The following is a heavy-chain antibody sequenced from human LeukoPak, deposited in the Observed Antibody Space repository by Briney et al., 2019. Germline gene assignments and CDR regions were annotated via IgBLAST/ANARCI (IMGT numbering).Heavy chain of an antibody. V-gene: IGHV4-34*01. CDR3: ANSIDFDYGDYYFDY. J-gene: IGHJ4*02. CDR1: GGSFSGYY. Sequence: SETLSLTCAIYGGSFSGYYWSWIRQPPGKGLEWIGEINHSGSTNYNPSLKSRVTIPLDTSKNQFALKLSSVTAADTAVYYCANSIDFDYGDYYFDYWGQGALVTISS. CDR2: INHSGST. D-gene: IGHD4-17*01.